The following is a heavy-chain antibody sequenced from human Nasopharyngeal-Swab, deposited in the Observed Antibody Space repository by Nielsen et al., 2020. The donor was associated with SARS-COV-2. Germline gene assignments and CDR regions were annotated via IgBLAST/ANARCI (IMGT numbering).Heavy chain of an antibody. CDR2: ISYDGSNK. V-gene: IGHV3-30*04. CDR1: GFTFSSYA. D-gene: IGHD6-19*01. CDR3: AKEEPVDSSGPYDY. J-gene: IGHJ4*02. Sequence: GESLKISCAASGFTFSSYAMHWVRQAPGKGLEWVAVISYDGSNKYYADPVKGRFTISRDNSKNTLYLQMNSLRAEDTAVYYCAKEEPVDSSGPYDYWGQGTLVTVSS.